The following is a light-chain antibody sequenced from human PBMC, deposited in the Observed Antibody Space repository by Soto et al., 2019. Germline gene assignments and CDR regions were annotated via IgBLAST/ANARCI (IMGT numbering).Light chain of an antibody. CDR1: QSVSSSY. CDR3: QQYDSSPEWT. CDR2: AAS. J-gene: IGKJ1*01. V-gene: IGKV3-20*01. Sequence: IVLTQAPGTLSLSLGEKDTLSCRASQSVSSSYLAWYQQKPGQAPRLLIYAASSRATGIPDRFSGSGSGTDFTLTISRLEPEDFAVYYCQQYDSSPEWTFGQGTKVDI.